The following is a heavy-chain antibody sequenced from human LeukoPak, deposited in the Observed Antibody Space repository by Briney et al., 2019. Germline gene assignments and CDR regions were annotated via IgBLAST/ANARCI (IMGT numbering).Heavy chain of an antibody. D-gene: IGHD4-11*01. CDR2: IYYSGIT. CDR3: ARRLAVTGRYYFDY. V-gene: IGHV4-59*01. J-gene: IGHJ4*02. CDR1: GGSISSYY. Sequence: SETLSLTCSVSGGSISSYYWSWIRQPPGRGLEWIGYIYYSGITNYNPSLKSRVTMSVDTSRNQFSLRLNSVTAADTAVYYCARRLAVTGRYYFDYWGQGSLVTVSS.